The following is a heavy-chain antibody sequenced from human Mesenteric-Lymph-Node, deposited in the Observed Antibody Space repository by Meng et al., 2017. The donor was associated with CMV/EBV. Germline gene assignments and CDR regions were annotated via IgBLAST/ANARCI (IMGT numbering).Heavy chain of an antibody. CDR3: ARDKPLYGSGSPRNAFDI. D-gene: IGHD3-10*01. CDR1: GYTFTSYY. CDR2: INPSGGST. Sequence: ASVKVSCKASGYTFTSYYMHWVRQAPGQGLEWMGIINPSGGSTSYAQKFQGRVTMTRDTSTSTAYMELSSLRSEDTAVYYCARDKPLYGSGSPRNAFDIWGQGTMVTVSS. J-gene: IGHJ3*02. V-gene: IGHV1-46*01.